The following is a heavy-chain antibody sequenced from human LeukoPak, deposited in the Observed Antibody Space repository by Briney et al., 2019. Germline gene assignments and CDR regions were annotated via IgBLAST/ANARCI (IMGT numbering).Heavy chain of an antibody. Sequence: SETLSLTCTVSGGSVSSYHWGWIRQPPGKGLEWIGHISYSGSTNYNPSLKSRVTISVDTSKNQFSLKLSSVTAADTAVYYCARDRQATTAYDAFDIWGRGTMVTVSS. J-gene: IGHJ3*02. CDR3: ARDRQATTAYDAFDI. CDR1: GGSVSSYH. CDR2: ISYSGST. D-gene: IGHD4-17*01. V-gene: IGHV4-59*02.